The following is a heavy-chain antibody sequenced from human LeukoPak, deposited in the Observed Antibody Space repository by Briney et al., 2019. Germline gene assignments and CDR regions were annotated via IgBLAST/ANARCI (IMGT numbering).Heavy chain of an antibody. CDR1: GFTFSSYA. Sequence: PRGSLRLSCAASGFTFSSYAMSWVRQAPGKGLEWVSAISNSGGGTYYADSVKGRFTISRDNSKNTLYLQMNSLRAEDTAVYYCAKDNYDSSGYFLYYFDYWGQGTLVTVSS. V-gene: IGHV3-23*01. CDR2: ISNSGGGT. D-gene: IGHD3-22*01. CDR3: AKDNYDSSGYFLYYFDY. J-gene: IGHJ4*02.